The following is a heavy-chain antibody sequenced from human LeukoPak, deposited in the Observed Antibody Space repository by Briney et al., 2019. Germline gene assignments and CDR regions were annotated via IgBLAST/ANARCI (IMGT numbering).Heavy chain of an antibody. Sequence: PGGSLRLSCVASGFAFSSYWMSWVRQAPGKRLELVANISPDGSAEDYVDSVRGRFAISRDNAKRSLYLQMNSLRVEDTAVYYCAKLPLVGTFFDYWGQGTLVTVSS. CDR3: AKLPLVGTFFDY. J-gene: IGHJ4*02. V-gene: IGHV3-7*03. CDR2: ISPDGSAE. D-gene: IGHD1-26*01. CDR1: GFAFSSYW.